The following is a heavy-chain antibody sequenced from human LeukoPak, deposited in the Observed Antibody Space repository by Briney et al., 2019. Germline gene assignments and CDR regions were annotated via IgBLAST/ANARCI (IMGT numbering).Heavy chain of an antibody. Sequence: GGSLRLSCAASGFTFSSYSMNWVRQAPGKGLEWVSYISSSSSTIYYADSVKGRFTISRDNAKNSLYLQMNSLRAEDTAVYYCARDSSGYHPYYYYCMDVWGKGTTVTVSS. CDR1: GFTFSSYS. CDR3: ARDSSGYHPYYYYCMDV. CDR2: ISSSSSTI. V-gene: IGHV3-48*04. D-gene: IGHD3-22*01. J-gene: IGHJ6*03.